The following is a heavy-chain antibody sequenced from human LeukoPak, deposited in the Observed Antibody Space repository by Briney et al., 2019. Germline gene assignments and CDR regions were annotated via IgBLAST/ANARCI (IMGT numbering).Heavy chain of an antibody. Sequence: ASVKVSCKASGYTFTSDGISWGRQAPGQGLEWRGWISAYNGNTNYAQKLQGRVTMTTDTSTSTAYMELRSLRSDDTAVYYCARGYDILTGYSDLDYWGQGTLVTVSS. J-gene: IGHJ4*02. D-gene: IGHD3-9*01. CDR1: GYTFTSDG. V-gene: IGHV1-18*01. CDR3: ARGYDILTGYSDLDY. CDR2: ISAYNGNT.